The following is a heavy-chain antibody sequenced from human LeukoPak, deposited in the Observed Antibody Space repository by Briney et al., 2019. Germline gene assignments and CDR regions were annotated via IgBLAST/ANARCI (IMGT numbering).Heavy chain of an antibody. CDR3: AKAPPIYYYDSSFYFDY. CDR2: ISGSGGST. V-gene: IGHV3-23*01. Sequence: PGGSLRLSCAASGFTFSSYAMSWVRRAPGKGLEWVSAISGSGGSTYYADSVKGRFTISRDNSKNTLYLQMNSLRAEDTAVYYCAKAPPIYYYDSSFYFDYWGQGTLVTVSS. CDR1: GFTFSSYA. D-gene: IGHD3-22*01. J-gene: IGHJ4*02.